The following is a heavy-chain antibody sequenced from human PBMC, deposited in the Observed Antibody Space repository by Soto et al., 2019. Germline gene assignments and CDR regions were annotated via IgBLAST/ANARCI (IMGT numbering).Heavy chain of an antibody. D-gene: IGHD2-21*01. J-gene: IGHJ4*02. CDR1: GYTFNTYW. V-gene: IGHV5-51*01. CDR3: ARQGRTSASSDF. Sequence: GESLKISCRGFGYTFNTYWIGWVRQMPGKGLEWMGVMSPGNSDIRYSPAFQGQVSISADTSISTAYPQWSSPKTSDSGMYYCARQGRTSASSDFWGQGTLVTVPS. CDR2: MSPGNSDI.